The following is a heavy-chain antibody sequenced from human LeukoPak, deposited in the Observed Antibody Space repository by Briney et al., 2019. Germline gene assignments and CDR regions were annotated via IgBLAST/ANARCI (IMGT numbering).Heavy chain of an antibody. Sequence: ASVKVSCKASGYTFTGYYMHWVRQAPGQRLEWMGWINAGNSNTKYSQKFQGRVTITRDTSASTAYMELSSLRSEDTAVYYCASSMGDYYDSSGYHRDYWGQGTLVTVSS. V-gene: IGHV1-3*01. D-gene: IGHD3-22*01. CDR1: GYTFTGYY. J-gene: IGHJ4*02. CDR2: INAGNSNT. CDR3: ASSMGDYYDSSGYHRDY.